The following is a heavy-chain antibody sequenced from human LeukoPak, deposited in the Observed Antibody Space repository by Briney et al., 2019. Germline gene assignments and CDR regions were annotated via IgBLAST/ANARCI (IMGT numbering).Heavy chain of an antibody. CDR3: ARRRRLGPSLDC. Sequence: PSETLSLTCTVSGYSISSGYYWGWIRQPPGKGLEWIGSVYYSGTTYYNTSFKSRIAISVDTSKTVLSLKLTSVTAADTAVYFCARRRRLGPSLDCWGQGTLVAVSS. CDR2: VYYSGTT. J-gene: IGHJ4*02. D-gene: IGHD1-26*01. CDR1: GYSISSGYY. V-gene: IGHV4-38-2*02.